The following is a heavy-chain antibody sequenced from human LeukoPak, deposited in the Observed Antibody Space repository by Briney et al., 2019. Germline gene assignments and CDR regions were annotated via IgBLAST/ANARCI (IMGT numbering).Heavy chain of an antibody. CDR3: ARDLAYWYFDL. CDR2: INPNSGGT. Sequence: ASVKVSFKASGYTFTAYSLHWVRLAPGQGLEWMGWINPNSGGTKYAQKFQGRVTMTRDTSISTAYMELSRLRSDDTAVYYCARDLAYWYFDLWGRGTLVTVSS. CDR1: GYTFTAYS. J-gene: IGHJ2*01. V-gene: IGHV1-2*02. D-gene: IGHD3-16*01.